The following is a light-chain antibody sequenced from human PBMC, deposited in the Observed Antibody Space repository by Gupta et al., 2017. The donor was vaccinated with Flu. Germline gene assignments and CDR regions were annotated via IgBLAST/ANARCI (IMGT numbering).Light chain of an antibody. CDR3: QQYGTSPQIT. J-gene: IGKJ5*01. CDR1: RSGRSSY. V-gene: IGKV3-20*01. CDR2: CAS. Sequence: RATLSCRAIRSGRSSYLAWYQQRPGHAPRLLIYCASSSVTCIPDRFSGSGSGTDFTITIGRRVPEEYAVYYCQQYGTSPQITFGQGTRLEIK.